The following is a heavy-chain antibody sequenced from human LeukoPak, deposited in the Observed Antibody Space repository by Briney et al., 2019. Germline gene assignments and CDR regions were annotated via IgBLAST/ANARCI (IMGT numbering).Heavy chain of an antibody. V-gene: IGHV1-2*02. CDR2: INPTNCGP. CDR3: ARVDCSGGTCYSVNFDY. J-gene: IGHJ4*02. D-gene: IGHD2-15*01. Sequence: SVKVSCKASGYRFSGYYMHWVRQAPGQGLDWMGWINPTNCGPKYAQMRQGRVTMARETSISTAYMGLSGLRSDGTALCYCARVDCSGGTCYSVNFDYWGQGTLVTVSS. CDR1: GYRFSGYY.